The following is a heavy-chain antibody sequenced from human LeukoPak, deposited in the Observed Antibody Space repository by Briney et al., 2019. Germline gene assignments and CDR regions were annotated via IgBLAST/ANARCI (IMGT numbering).Heavy chain of an antibody. CDR1: GYTFTSYG. J-gene: IGHJ5*02. CDR3: ARGTIVVVVAGPFDP. D-gene: IGHD2-15*01. V-gene: IGHV1-18*01. Sequence: GASVKVSCKASGYTFTSYGISWVRQAPGQGLEWMGWISAYNGNTNYAQKLQGRVTITTDTSTSTAYMELRSLRSDDTAVYYCARGTIVVVVAGPFDPWGQGTLVTVSS. CDR2: ISAYNGNT.